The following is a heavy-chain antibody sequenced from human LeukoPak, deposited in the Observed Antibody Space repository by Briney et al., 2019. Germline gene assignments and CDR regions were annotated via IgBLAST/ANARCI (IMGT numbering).Heavy chain of an antibody. CDR2: INPNSGGT. V-gene: IGHV1-2*02. CDR3: ARGGSSWYAAHY. D-gene: IGHD6-13*01. Sequence: GASVKVSCKASGYTFTGYYMHWVRQAPGQGLEWMGWINPNSGGTSYAQKFQGRVTMTRDTSISTAYMELSRLRSDDTAVYYCARGGSSWYAAHYWGQGTLVTVSS. J-gene: IGHJ4*02. CDR1: GYTFTGYY.